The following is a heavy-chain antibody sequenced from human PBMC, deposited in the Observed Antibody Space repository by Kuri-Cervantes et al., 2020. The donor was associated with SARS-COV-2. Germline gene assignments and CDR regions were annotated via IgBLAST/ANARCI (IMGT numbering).Heavy chain of an antibody. J-gene: IGHJ6*02. CDR1: GYTFTSYG. CDR3: ARDLGYSSGWEGLRGMDV. CDR2: MNPNSGNT. D-gene: IGHD6-19*01. V-gene: IGHV1-8*02. Sequence: ASVKVSCKASGYTFTSYGISWVRQAPGQGLEWMGWMNPNSGNTGYAQKFQGRVTMTRNTSISTAYMELSSLRSEDTAVYYCARDLGYSSGWEGLRGMDVWGQGTTVTVSS.